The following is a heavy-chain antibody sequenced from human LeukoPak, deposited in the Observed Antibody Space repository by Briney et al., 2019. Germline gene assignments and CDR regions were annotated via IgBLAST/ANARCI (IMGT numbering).Heavy chain of an antibody. J-gene: IGHJ4*02. D-gene: IGHD3-10*01. CDR2: IYSGGST. CDR1: GFTASSNY. CDR3: ARATSMVRGVKSLPDY. V-gene: IGHV3-66*01. Sequence: GGSLRLSCAASGFTASSNYMSWVRQAPGKGLEWVSVIYSGGSTYYADSGKGRFTISRDNSKNTLYLQMNSLRAEDTAVYYCARATSMVRGVKSLPDYWGQGTLVTVPS.